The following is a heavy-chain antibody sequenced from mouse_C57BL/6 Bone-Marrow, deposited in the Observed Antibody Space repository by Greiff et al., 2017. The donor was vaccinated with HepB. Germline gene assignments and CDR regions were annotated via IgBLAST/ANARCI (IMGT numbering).Heavy chain of an antibody. CDR1: EYEFPSHD. CDR2: INSDGGST. V-gene: IGHV5-2*01. CDR3: ARHEDDGYFYWYFDV. J-gene: IGHJ1*03. D-gene: IGHD2-3*01. Sequence: EVHLVESGGGLVQPGESLKLSCESNEYEFPSHDMSWVRKTPEKRLELVAAINSDGGSTYYPDTMERRFIISRDNTKKTQYLQMSSLRSEDTALYYCARHEDDGYFYWYFDVWGTGTTVTVSS.